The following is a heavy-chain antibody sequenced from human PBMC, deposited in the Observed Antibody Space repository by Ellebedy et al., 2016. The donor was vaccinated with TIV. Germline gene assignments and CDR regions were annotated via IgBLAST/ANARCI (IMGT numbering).Heavy chain of an antibody. D-gene: IGHD1-26*01. V-gene: IGHV1-3*01. J-gene: IGHJ4*02. CDR2: INAGNGDR. CDR1: GFIFTTYA. CDR3: ARNIVRTTTLDY. Sequence: AASVKVSCKASGFIFTTYAFYWVRQAPGQGLEYMGWINAGNGDRQYSQRFQGRVTITRGTSASTAYVELTSLRSEDTAVYYCARNIVRTTTLDYWGQGTLVTVSS.